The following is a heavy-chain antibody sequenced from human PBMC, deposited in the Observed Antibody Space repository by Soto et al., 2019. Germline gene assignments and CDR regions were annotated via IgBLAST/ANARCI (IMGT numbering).Heavy chain of an antibody. J-gene: IGHJ5*02. CDR2: IYHSGST. CDR3: ASDPYSSRPGWFDP. V-gene: IGHV4-30-2*01. CDR1: GGSISSGGYS. D-gene: IGHD6-19*01. Sequence: SETLSLTCAVSGGSISSGGYSWSWIRQPPGKGLEWIGYIYHSGSTNYNPSLKSRVTISVDTSKNQFSLNLSSVTAADTAVYYCASDPYSSRPGWFDPWGQGTLVTVSS.